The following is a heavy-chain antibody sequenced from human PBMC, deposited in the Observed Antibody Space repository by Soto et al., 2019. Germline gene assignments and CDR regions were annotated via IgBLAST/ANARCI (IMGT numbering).Heavy chain of an antibody. CDR1: GFTFDDYA. D-gene: IGHD1-26*01. CDR3: ANPSRELLHAFDI. Sequence: EVQLVESGGGLVQPGRSLRLSCAASGFTFDDYAMHWVRQAPGKGLEWVSGISWNSGSIGYADSVKGRFTISRDNXKNSLYLQRNSLRAEDTALYYCANPSRELLHAFDIWGQGTMVTVSS. J-gene: IGHJ3*02. CDR2: ISWNSGSI. V-gene: IGHV3-9*01.